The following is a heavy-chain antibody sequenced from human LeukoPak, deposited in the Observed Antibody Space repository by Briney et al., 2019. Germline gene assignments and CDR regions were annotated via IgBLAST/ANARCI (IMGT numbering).Heavy chain of an antibody. CDR1: GGSISSGSYY. CDR2: IYTSGST. CDR3: ARDGWNYDILTGYKYYLDY. J-gene: IGHJ4*02. V-gene: IGHV4-61*02. Sequence: PSETLSLTCTVSGGSISSGSYYWSWIRQPAGKGLEWIGRIYTSGSTNYNPSLKSRVTISVDTSKNQFSLKLSSVTAADTAVYYCARDGWNYDILTGYKYYLDYWGQGTLVTVSS. D-gene: IGHD3-9*01.